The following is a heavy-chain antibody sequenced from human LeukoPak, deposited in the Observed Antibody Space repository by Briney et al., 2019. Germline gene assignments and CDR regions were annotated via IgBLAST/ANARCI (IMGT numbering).Heavy chain of an antibody. V-gene: IGHV3-21*01. D-gene: IGHD4-17*01. J-gene: IGHJ5*02. CDR2: ISSSSSYI. CDR1: GFTFSSYS. CDR3: ARSTPSYGDYDVTFGNWFDP. Sequence: AGGSLRLSCAASGFTFSSYSMTWVRQAPGKGLEWVSSISSSSSYIYYADSVKGRFTISRDNAKNSLYLQMNSLRAEDTAVYYCARSTPSYGDYDVTFGNWFDPWGQGTLVTVSS.